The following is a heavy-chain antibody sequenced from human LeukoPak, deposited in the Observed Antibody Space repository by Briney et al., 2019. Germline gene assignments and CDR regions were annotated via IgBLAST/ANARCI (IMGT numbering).Heavy chain of an antibody. V-gene: IGHV3-7*01. Sequence: XWMSWVRQAPGKGLEWVANIKQEGSEKYYVDSVKGRFTISRDNAKNSLYLQMNSLRAEDTAVYYCARELLSYYYGSGSHDYWGQGTLVTVSS. CDR1: XW. CDR3: ARELLSYYYGSGSHDY. J-gene: IGHJ4*02. D-gene: IGHD3-10*01. CDR2: IKQEGSEK.